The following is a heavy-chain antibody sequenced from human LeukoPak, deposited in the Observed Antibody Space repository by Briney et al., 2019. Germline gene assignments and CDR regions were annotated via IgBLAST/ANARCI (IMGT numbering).Heavy chain of an antibody. D-gene: IGHD4/OR15-4a*01. Sequence: SETLSLTCTVSGGSISIDSYYWGWIRQSPGKGLEWIGSIHYSGSSYYNPSLKGRAAIFVDTSRGQFSLDLSFVTAADTGLYYCARHISANTGYFDSCGQGTLVTVSS. CDR1: GGSISIDSYY. CDR2: IHYSGSS. J-gene: IGHJ4*02. V-gene: IGHV4-39*01. CDR3: ARHISANTGYFDS.